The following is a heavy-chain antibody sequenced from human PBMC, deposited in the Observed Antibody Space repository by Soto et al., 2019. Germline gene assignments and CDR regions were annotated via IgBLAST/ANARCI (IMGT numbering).Heavy chain of an antibody. CDR3: ARAETSGIHYFDY. CDR1: GDSVNSYY. V-gene: IGHV4-59*02. J-gene: IGHJ4*02. Sequence: SETLRLTCTVTGDSVNSYYWSWMRQPPGKGLECMGYVYYSGSTNYNPSLKSRVNISIDTSKNQISLRLKSVTAADTAVYYGARAETSGIHYFDYWGQGSRVSV. D-gene: IGHD6-13*01. CDR2: VYYSGST.